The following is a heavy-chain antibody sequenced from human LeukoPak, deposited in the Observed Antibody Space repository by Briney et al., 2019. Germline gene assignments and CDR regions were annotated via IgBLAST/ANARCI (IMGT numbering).Heavy chain of an antibody. CDR2: ISGSGDRT. D-gene: IGHD3-16*02. CDR3: ARVSYYDFLWAIFRPNHFDY. CDR1: GFIFSTYA. V-gene: IGHV3-23*01. Sequence: GGSLRLSCATSGFIFSTYALSWVRQAPGKGLEWVSAISGSGDRTYYAHSVKGRFIISRDISKNTVYLQMNGLRAEDTAVYYCARVSYYDFLWAIFRPNHFDYWGQGTLVTVSS. J-gene: IGHJ4*02.